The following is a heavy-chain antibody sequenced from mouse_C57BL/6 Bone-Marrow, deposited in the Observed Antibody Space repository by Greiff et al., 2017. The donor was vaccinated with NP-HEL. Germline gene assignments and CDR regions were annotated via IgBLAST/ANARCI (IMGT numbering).Heavy chain of an antibody. D-gene: IGHD2-2*01. Sequence: EVHLVESGGGLVKPGGSLKLSCAASGFTFSSYAMSWVRQTPEKRLEWVATISDGGSYTYYPDNVKGRFTISRDNAKNNLYLQMSHLKSEDTAMYYCAREGDGYDAGFDYWGQGTTLTVSS. CDR1: GFTFSSYA. V-gene: IGHV5-4*01. CDR2: ISDGGSYT. CDR3: AREGDGYDAGFDY. J-gene: IGHJ2*01.